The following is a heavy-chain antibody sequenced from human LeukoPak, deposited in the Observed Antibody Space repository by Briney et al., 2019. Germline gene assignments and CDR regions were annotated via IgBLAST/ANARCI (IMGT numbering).Heavy chain of an antibody. J-gene: IGHJ4*02. Sequence: GGSLRLSCAASGFTFSTYSMNWVLQAPGKGLEWVSYISDSSSTIYYADSVKGRFTISRDNAKNSLYLQMHTLRAEDTAVYYCARDLTSSWYGFDYWGQGTLVTVSS. D-gene: IGHD6-13*01. CDR1: GFTFSTYS. CDR2: ISDSSSTI. V-gene: IGHV3-48*01. CDR3: ARDLTSSWYGFDY.